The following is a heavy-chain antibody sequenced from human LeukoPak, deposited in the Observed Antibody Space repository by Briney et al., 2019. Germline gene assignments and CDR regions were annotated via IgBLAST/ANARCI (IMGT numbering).Heavy chain of an antibody. CDR3: AREAPTVTTLIFDS. CDR1: GGTFSSYA. CDR2: IIPIFGTA. D-gene: IGHD4-17*01. Sequence: GASVKVSCKASGGTFSSYAISWVRQAPGQGLEWMGGIIPIFGTANYAQKFQGRVTITADESTSTAYMELSSLRSEDTAVYYCAREAPTVTTLIFDSWGQGTLLTVSS. V-gene: IGHV1-69*01. J-gene: IGHJ4*02.